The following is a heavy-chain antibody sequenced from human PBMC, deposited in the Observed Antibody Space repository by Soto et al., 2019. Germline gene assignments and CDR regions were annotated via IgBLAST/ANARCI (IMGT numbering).Heavy chain of an antibody. CDR2: ISWNSGSI. CDR1: GFTVDDYA. CDR3: AKDTRAAAFDP. Sequence: EVQLVESEGGLVQPGRSLRLSCAASGFTVDDYAMHWVRQAPGKGLEWVSGISWNSGSIGYADSVKGRFTISRDNAKNSLYLQMNSLRAEDTALYYCAKDTRAAAFDPWGQGTLVTVSS. J-gene: IGHJ5*02. V-gene: IGHV3-9*01. D-gene: IGHD6-13*01.